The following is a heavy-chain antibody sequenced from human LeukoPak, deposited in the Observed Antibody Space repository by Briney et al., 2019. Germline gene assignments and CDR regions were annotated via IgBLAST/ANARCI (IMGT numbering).Heavy chain of an antibody. D-gene: IGHD2-2*01. V-gene: IGHV5-51*01. CDR2: IYPGDSDT. J-gene: IGHJ4*02. CDR3: ARQWGDCSSTSCYSAY. Sequence: GESLKISCKGSGYSFASYWIACVRQMPAKGLEWMGIIYPGDSDTRYSPSFQGQVTISADKSISTAYLQWSSLKASDTAIYYCARQWGDCSSTSCYSAYWGQGALVTVSS. CDR1: GYSFASYW.